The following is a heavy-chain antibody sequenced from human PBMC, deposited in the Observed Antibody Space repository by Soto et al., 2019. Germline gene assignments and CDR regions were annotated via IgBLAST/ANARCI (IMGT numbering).Heavy chain of an antibody. CDR3: AHRGGAAVGMYYFDY. D-gene: IGHD6-13*01. CDR2: IYWHDDK. V-gene: IGHV2-5*01. J-gene: IGHJ4*02. Sequence: SGPTLVNPTQTVTLTCTFSGFSLSTTGVGVSWIRQPPGKALEWLALIYWHDDKRYSPSLKSRLTITKDTSKNQVVLTMTNMDPVDTATYYCAHRGGAAVGMYYFDYGGQGDLVPVYS. CDR1: GFSLSTTGVG.